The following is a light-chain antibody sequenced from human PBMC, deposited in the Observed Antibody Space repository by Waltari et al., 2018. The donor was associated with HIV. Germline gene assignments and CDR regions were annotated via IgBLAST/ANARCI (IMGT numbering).Light chain of an antibody. J-gene: IGLJ3*02. CDR3: NSYTISSTLGV. V-gene: IGLV2-14*01. CDR1: SRDVGGYNY. CDR2: EVT. Sequence: QSALTQPASVSGSPGQSITISCTGTSRDVGGYNYVSWYQKHPGKAPKLMIYEVTKLPSGVFNRFSGSNACNTASLTISGLQAEDEADYYCNSYTISSTLGVFGGGTKLTVL.